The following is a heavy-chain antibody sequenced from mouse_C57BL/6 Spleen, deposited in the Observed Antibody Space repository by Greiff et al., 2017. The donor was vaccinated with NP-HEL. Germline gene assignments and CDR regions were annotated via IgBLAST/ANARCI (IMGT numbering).Heavy chain of an antibody. Sequence: VKLQQPGAELVKPGASVKLSCKASGYTFTSYWMHWVKQRPGQGLEWIGMIHPNSGSTNYNEKFKSKATLTVDKSSSTAYMQLSSLTSEDSAVYYCARRDGYYIDYWGQGTTLTVSS. CDR2: IHPNSGST. V-gene: IGHV1-64*01. CDR1: GYTFTSYW. D-gene: IGHD2-3*01. CDR3: ARRDGYYIDY. J-gene: IGHJ2*01.